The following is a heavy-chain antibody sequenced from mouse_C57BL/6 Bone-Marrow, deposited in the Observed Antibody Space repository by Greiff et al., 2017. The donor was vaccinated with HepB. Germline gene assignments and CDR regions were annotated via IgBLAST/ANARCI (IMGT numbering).Heavy chain of an antibody. Sequence: QVHVKQPGAELVKPGASVKLSCKASGYTFTSYWMHWVKQRPGQGLEWIGMIHPNSGSTNYNEKFKSKATLTVDKYSSTAYMQLSSLTSEDSAVYYCARSPLLLSAMDYWGQGTSVTVSS. CDR1: GYTFTSYW. J-gene: IGHJ4*01. CDR3: ARSPLLLSAMDY. V-gene: IGHV1-64*01. D-gene: IGHD2-1*01. CDR2: IHPNSGST.